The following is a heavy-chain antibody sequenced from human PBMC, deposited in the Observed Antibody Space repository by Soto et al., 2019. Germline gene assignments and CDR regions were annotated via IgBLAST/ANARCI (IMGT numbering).Heavy chain of an antibody. V-gene: IGHV4-59*01. CDR1: GGSISLYY. J-gene: IGHJ4*02. D-gene: IGHD2-15*01. CDR3: ARVYCSGGSCPFDY. CDR2: IYYSGST. Sequence: SETLSRTCTVSGGSISLYYWSWIRQPPGKGLEWIGYIYYSGSTNYNPSLKSRVTISVDTSKNQFSLKLSSVTAADTAVYYCARVYCSGGSCPFDYWGQGTLVTVSS.